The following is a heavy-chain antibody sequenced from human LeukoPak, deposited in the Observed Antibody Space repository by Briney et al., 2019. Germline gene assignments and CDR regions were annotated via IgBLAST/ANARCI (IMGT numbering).Heavy chain of an antibody. CDR1: GFTFSVYA. J-gene: IGHJ4*02. D-gene: IGHD2-2*02. CDR3: AKEHDYTNAAPEWGFDS. Sequence: GGSLRLSCAASGFTFSVYAMSWVRQAPGKGLEWVSGISGSSSHTKDADFVRGRFTIYRDNSRNALFLQLNSLTAEDTAVYYCAKEHDYTNAAPEWGFDSWGQGSLVIVSS. CDR2: ISGSSSHT. V-gene: IGHV3-23*01.